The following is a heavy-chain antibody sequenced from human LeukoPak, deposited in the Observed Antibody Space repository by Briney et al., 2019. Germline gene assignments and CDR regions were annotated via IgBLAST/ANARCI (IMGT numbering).Heavy chain of an antibody. J-gene: IGHJ4*02. D-gene: IGHD1-1*01. CDR1: GFTFSDFW. CDR3: VRESRPGGAMGLYHNLDY. Sequence: EGSLRLSCAGSGFTFSDFWMTWVRQTPGKGLEWVANIKEDGTEKNLVDSVKGQFTISRDNTKNLLFLEMNNLRGDDTAIYYCVRESRPGGAMGLYHNLDYWGQGTLVAVSS. V-gene: IGHV3-7*01. CDR2: IKEDGTEK.